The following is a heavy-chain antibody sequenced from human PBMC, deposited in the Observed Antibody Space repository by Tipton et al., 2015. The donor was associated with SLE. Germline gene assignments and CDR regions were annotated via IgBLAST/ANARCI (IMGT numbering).Heavy chain of an antibody. CDR2: IYHSGST. CDR1: GGSISSSSYY. CDR3: ARDFPLTYYYDSSGYYG. D-gene: IGHD3-22*01. Sequence: TLSLTCTVSGGSISSSSYYWGWIRQPPGKGLEWIGSIYHSGSTYYNPSLKSRVTISVDTSKNQFSLKLSSVTAADTAVYYCARDFPLTYYYDSSGYYGWGQGTLVTVSS. V-gene: IGHV4-39*07. J-gene: IGHJ4*02.